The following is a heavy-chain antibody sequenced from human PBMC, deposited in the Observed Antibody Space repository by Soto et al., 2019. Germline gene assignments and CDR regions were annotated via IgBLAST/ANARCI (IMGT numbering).Heavy chain of an antibody. Sequence: QVQLVQSGTEEKKPGASVKVSCKASGHTFTKYAVHWVRQAPGQRLEWMAWINGGDGDTRYSQKFQDRVTLTTDTSANTAYMEMSSLRSEDTAVYYCATTCDSTYYYSPACTEYFHHWGQGTLVTVSS. J-gene: IGHJ1*01. CDR2: INGGDGDT. D-gene: IGHD3-22*01. CDR1: GHTFTKYA. CDR3: ATTCDSTYYYSPACTEYFHH. V-gene: IGHV1-3*05.